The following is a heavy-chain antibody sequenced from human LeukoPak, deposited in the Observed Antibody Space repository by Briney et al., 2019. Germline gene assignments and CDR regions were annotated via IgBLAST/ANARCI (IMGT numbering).Heavy chain of an antibody. D-gene: IGHD1-1*01. J-gene: IGHJ5*02. V-gene: IGHV4-59*01. CDR1: GGSISSYY. CDR3: ARGGSTGTNLNWVDP. Sequence: PSETLSLTCTVSGGSISSYYWSWIRQPPGKGLELIGYIYYSGSTNYNPSLKSRVTISVDTSKNQFSLKLSSVTAADTAVYYCARGGSTGTNLNWVDPWGQGTLVTVSS. CDR2: IYYSGST.